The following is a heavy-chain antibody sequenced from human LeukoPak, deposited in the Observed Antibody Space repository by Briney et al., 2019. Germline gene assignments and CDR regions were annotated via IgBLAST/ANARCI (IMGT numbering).Heavy chain of an antibody. V-gene: IGHV4-59*12. CDR3: ARMNTAMVPHFDY. J-gene: IGHJ4*02. CDR2: IYYSGST. D-gene: IGHD5-18*01. CDR1: TGSINSYY. Sequence: KPSETLSLTCTVSTGSINSYYWSWIRQPPGKGLEWIGYIYYSGSTNYSPSLKSRVTISVDTSKNQFSLKLSSVTAADTAVYYCARMNTAMVPHFDYWGQGTLVTVSS.